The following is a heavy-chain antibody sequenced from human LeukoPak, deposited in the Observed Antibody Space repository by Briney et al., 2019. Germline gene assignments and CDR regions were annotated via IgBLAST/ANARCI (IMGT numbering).Heavy chain of an antibody. V-gene: IGHV3-48*01. CDR1: GFTFSSYS. D-gene: IGHD6-13*01. J-gene: IGHJ4*02. CDR3: AKDPVVKQQLPYGGFDY. CDR2: ISSSSSSI. Sequence: GGSLRLSCAASGFTFSSYSMNWVRQAPGKGLEWVSYISSSSSSIYYADSVKGRFTISRDNAKNSLYLQMNSLRAEDTAVYYCAKDPVVKQQLPYGGFDYWGQGTLVTVSS.